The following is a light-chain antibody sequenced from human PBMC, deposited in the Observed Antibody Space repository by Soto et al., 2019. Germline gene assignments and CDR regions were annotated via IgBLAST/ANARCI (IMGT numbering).Light chain of an antibody. J-gene: IGKJ2*03. CDR1: QSISDY. CDR3: QQSLSTPIYS. CDR2: DAS. Sequence: DIQMTQSPSTLSASVGDRVIITCRASQSISDYLAWYQQKPGKAPKLLIYDASNLESGVPSRFAGSGSGTHFTLTISTLQPEDVGTYFCQQSLSTPIYSFGQGTKVDIK. V-gene: IGKV1-39*01.